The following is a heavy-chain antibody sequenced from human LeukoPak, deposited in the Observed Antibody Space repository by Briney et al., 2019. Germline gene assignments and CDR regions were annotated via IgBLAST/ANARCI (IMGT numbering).Heavy chain of an antibody. D-gene: IGHD6-13*01. Sequence: GASVKVSCKASGGTFSSYAISWVRQAPGQGLEWMGGIIPIFGTANYAQKFQGRVTITADESTSTAYMELSSLRSEGTAVYYCARDQAIAAAAQGYWGQGTLVTVSS. J-gene: IGHJ4*02. CDR3: ARDQAIAAAAQGY. V-gene: IGHV1-69*13. CDR2: IIPIFGTA. CDR1: GGTFSSYA.